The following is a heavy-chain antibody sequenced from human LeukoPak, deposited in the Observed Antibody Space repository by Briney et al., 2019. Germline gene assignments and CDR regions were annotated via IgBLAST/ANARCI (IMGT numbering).Heavy chain of an antibody. V-gene: IGHV1-46*01. CDR3: ARDPSTRYYTDY. CDR2: INPSGGST. Sequence: ASVKVSCKASGYTFTSYYMHWVRQAPGQGLEWMGIINPSGGSTSYAQKFQGRVTMTRDMSTSTVYMELSRLRSDDTAVYYCARDPSTRYYTDYWGQGTLVTVSS. J-gene: IGHJ4*02. D-gene: IGHD2-2*01. CDR1: GYTFTSYY.